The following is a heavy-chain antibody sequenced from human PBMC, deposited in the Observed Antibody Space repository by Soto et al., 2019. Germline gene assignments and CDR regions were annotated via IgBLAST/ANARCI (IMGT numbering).Heavy chain of an antibody. CDR1: GYTFTSYL. D-gene: IGHD1-26*01. CDR2: INPSGGSA. CDR3: ARVLGGATPLFVY. V-gene: IGHV1-46*01. J-gene: IGHJ4*02. Sequence: ASVKVSCKASGYTFTSYLIHWVRQAPGQGLEWMGIINPSGGSANYAQKFQGRVTMTRDTSTSTVYMELSSLRSEDTAVYYCARVLGGATPLFVYWGQGTLLTVSS.